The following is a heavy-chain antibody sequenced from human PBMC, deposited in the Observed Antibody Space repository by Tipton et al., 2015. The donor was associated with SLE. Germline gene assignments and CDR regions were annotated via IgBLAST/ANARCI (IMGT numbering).Heavy chain of an antibody. J-gene: IGHJ6*03. CDR3: ARSRRGTMVRLYYYYMDV. D-gene: IGHD4/OR15-4a*01. CDR1: GDSVSSNSAA. V-gene: IGHV6-1*01. Sequence: GLVKPSQTLSLTCAISGDSVSSNSAAWNWIRQSPSRGLEWLGRTYYRSKWYNDYAVSVKSRITINPDTSKNQFPLQLNSATPEDTAVYYCARSRRGTMVRLYYYYMDVWGKGTTVTVSS. CDR2: TYYRSKWYN.